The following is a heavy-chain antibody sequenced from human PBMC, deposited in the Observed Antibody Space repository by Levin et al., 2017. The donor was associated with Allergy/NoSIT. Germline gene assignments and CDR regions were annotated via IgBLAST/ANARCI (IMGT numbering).Heavy chain of an antibody. Sequence: PGGSLRLSCAASGFTFSSYSMNWVRQAPGKGLEWVSSISPSSNIDYADSVMGRFTISRDNAKNSLYLQMNSLRVEDTAVYYCATVYYYDSNGYYRDSFDIWGQGTMVTVSS. CDR1: GFTFSSYS. J-gene: IGHJ3*02. CDR3: ATVYYYDSNGYYRDSFDI. V-gene: IGHV3-21*06. CDR2: ISPSSNI. D-gene: IGHD3-22*01.